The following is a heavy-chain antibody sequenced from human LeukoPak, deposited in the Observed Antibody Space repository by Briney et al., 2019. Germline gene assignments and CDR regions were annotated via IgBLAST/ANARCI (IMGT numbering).Heavy chain of an antibody. V-gene: IGHV1-18*04. CDR1: GYTFTGYY. Sequence: ASVKVSCKASGYTFTGYYMHWLRQAPGQGLEWMGWISPYNDNTEYAQKFQGRVTMTTDTSTSTAYMELRSLRSDDTAVYYCARDPPHSSGPNSPCFEYWGQGTLVTVSS. J-gene: IGHJ4*02. D-gene: IGHD6-19*01. CDR2: ISPYNDNT. CDR3: ARDPPHSSGPNSPCFEY.